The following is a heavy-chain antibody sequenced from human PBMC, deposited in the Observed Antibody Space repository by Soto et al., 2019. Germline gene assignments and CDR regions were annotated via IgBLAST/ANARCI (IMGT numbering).Heavy chain of an antibody. V-gene: IGHV3-23*01. J-gene: IGHJ4*02. Sequence: GGSLRLSCVASGCTIRNYAVPWVRQTTGEGLVRLSAISSSGGSTFYADSVKGRFSISRDNSRNTLYLQMNSLRAEDTAMYYCATNLQSHIRYCGADCYFAFWGLGILVTVSS. CDR2: ISSSGGST. CDR3: ATNLQSHIRYCGADCYFAF. CDR1: GCTIRNYA. D-gene: IGHD2-21*02.